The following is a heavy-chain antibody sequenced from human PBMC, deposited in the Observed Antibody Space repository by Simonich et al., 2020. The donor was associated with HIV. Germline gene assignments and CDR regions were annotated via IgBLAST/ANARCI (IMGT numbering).Heavy chain of an antibody. V-gene: IGHV3-21*01. CDR1: GIAFSGYS. D-gene: IGHD1-1*01. CDR2: INSRSDYI. CDR3: APGGLDLPPDY. J-gene: IGHJ4*02. Sequence: EVHLVESGGGLVKPGGSLRLSCAASGIAFSGYSSNWVRQAPGKGLGWVASINSRSDYIYYADSVRGRFTVSRDNAKNALSLQMHSLRAEDTAVYYCAPGGLDLPPDYWGQGTLVTVSS.